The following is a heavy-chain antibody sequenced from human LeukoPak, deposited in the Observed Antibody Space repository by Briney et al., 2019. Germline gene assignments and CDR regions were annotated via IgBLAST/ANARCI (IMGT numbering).Heavy chain of an antibody. V-gene: IGHV3-9*01. CDR3: ARWSSGDLS. J-gene: IGHJ4*02. CDR2: ISWNSGSI. CDR1: GFTFDDYA. D-gene: IGHD2-15*01. Sequence: SGGSLRLSCAASGFTFDDYAMHWVRQAPGKGLEWVSGISWNSGSIGYADSVKGRFTISRDNAKNSLYLQMNSLRAEDTAVYYCARWSSGDLSWGQGTLVTVSS.